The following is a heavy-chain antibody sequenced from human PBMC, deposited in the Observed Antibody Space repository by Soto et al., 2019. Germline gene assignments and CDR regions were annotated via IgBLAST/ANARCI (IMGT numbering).Heavy chain of an antibody. Sequence: SVKVSCKASGGTFSSYAISWVRQAPGQGLEWMGGIIPIFGTANYAQKFQGRVTITADESTSTAYMELSSLRSEDTAVYYCARDPVYGDYVRYYYYGMDVWGQGTXVTVSS. CDR1: GGTFSSYA. V-gene: IGHV1-69*13. CDR2: IIPIFGTA. D-gene: IGHD4-17*01. J-gene: IGHJ6*02. CDR3: ARDPVYGDYVRYYYYGMDV.